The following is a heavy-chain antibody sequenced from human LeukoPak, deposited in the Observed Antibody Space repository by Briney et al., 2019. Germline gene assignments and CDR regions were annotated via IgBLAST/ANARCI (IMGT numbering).Heavy chain of an antibody. V-gene: IGHV3-23*01. CDR3: ARSPREMTMGFGYFDV. D-gene: IGHD5-24*01. Sequence: PPGGSLRLSCAGSGFSFSSYAMNWVRQAPGKGLEWVSGISGSGGRTDYADSVKGRFTISRDNSKNTLYLQMNSLRAEDTAVYYCARSPREMTMGFGYFDVWGRGTMVTVSS. CDR1: GFSFSSYA. J-gene: IGHJ2*01. CDR2: ISGSGGRT.